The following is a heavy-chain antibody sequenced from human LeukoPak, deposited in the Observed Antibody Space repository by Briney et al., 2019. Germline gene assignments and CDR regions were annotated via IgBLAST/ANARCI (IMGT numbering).Heavy chain of an antibody. CDR3: ARTYYDILTGYNPYFDY. CDR2: ITASSTAI. CDR1: GFTFNTYT. Sequence: PGGSLRLSCAASGFTFNTYTMNWVRQAPGKGLEWVSSITASSTAIYSADLVKGRFTISRDNAKNFLYLQMNSLRAEDTAVYYCARTYYDILTGYNPYFDYWGQGILVTVSS. J-gene: IGHJ4*02. D-gene: IGHD3-9*01. V-gene: IGHV3-21*01.